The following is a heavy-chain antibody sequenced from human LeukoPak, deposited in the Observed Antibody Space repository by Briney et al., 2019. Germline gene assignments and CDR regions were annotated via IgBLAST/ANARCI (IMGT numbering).Heavy chain of an antibody. CDR2: LNAGNGNT. CDR1: GYTFTSYA. V-gene: IGHV1-3*01. J-gene: IGHJ4*02. D-gene: IGHD3-22*01. CDR3: ARSLFYYDSSGYYPYYFDY. Sequence: ASVKVSCKASGYTFTSYAIHWVRQAPGQRLEWMGWLNAGNGNTKYSQKFQGRVTITRDTSASTAYMELSSLRSEDTAVYYCARSLFYYDSSGYYPYYFDYWGQGTLVTVSS.